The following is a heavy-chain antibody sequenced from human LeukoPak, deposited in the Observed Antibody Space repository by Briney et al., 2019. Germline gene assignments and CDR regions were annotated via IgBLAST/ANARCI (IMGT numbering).Heavy chain of an antibody. Sequence: GASVKVSCKASGCTFTSYDINWVRQATGQGLEWMGWMNPNSGNTGYAQKFQGRVTITRNTSISTAYMELSSLRSEDTAVYYCARAITIFGVVTRGYMDVWGKGTTVTVPS. D-gene: IGHD3-3*01. J-gene: IGHJ6*03. CDR1: GCTFTSYD. V-gene: IGHV1-8*03. CDR3: ARAITIFGVVTRGYMDV. CDR2: MNPNSGNT.